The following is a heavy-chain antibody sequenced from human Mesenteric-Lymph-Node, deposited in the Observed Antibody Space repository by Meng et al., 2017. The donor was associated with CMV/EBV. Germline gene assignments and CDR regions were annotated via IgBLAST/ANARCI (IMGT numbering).Heavy chain of an antibody. Sequence: GESLKISCAASGFPFSSYSMNWVRQAPGKGLEWVSSISSSNNYISYADSVKGRFTISRDNAKNSLYLQMNSLRAEDTAVYYCARDFGYYYDSSGYYSTRSFDDWGQGTLVTVSS. V-gene: IGHV3-21*01. CDR3: ARDFGYYYDSSGYYSTRSFDD. J-gene: IGHJ4*02. CDR2: ISSSNNYI. CDR1: GFPFSSYS. D-gene: IGHD3-22*01.